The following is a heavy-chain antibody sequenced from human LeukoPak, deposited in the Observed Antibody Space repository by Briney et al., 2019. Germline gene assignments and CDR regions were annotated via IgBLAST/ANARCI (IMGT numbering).Heavy chain of an antibody. CDR2: ISHSGST. CDR1: GESFSGYY. V-gene: IGHV4-34*01. Sequence: SETLSLTCAVSGESFSGYYWRWIRQPPGKGLEWLGEISHSGSTNYSPSLKSRVTISVDTSKNQFSLNLSSVTAADTAVYYCARALVRATMVWYFDLWGRGTLVTVSS. CDR3: ARALVRATMVWYFDL. J-gene: IGHJ2*01. D-gene: IGHD5-12*01.